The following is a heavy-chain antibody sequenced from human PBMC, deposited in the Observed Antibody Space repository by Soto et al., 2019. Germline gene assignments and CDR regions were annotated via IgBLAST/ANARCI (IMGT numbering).Heavy chain of an antibody. CDR3: ARDLGYCSSICCYGDAFDI. V-gene: IGHV1-69*04. J-gene: IGHJ3*02. Sequence: QVQLVQSGAEVKKPGSSVKVSCKASGGTFSSYTISWVRQAPGQGLEWMGRNIPILGIANDAQKFQGCLTITADKSTRTAYMELSSLRSEDTAVYCCARDLGYCSSICCYGDAFDIWGQGTMDTVSS. CDR2: NIPILGIA. D-gene: IGHD2-2*01. CDR1: GGTFSSYT.